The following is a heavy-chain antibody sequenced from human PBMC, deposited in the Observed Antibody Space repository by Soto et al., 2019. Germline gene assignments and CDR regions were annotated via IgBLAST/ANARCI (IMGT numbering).Heavy chain of an antibody. CDR2: IYHSGST. J-gene: IGHJ4*02. D-gene: IGHD6-19*01. CDR3: ARVAVAGTRVDY. CDR1: GGSISSSNW. V-gene: IGHV4-4*02. Sequence: QVQLQESGPGLVKPSGTLSLTCAVSGGSISSSNWWSWVRQPPGKGLEWIGEIYHSGSTNYNPSLKSRVXXXVXQSNSQFSLKLSPVTAADTAVYYCARVAVAGTRVDYWGQGTLVTVSS.